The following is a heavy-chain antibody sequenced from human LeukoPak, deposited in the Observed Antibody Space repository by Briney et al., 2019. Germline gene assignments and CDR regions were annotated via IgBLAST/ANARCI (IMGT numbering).Heavy chain of an antibody. CDR2: IYTSGST. J-gene: IGHJ3*02. Sequence: SETLSLTCTVSGVSISSGSYYWRWIRRPAGKGLEWIGRIYTSGSTNYIPSLKSRVTISVDTSKDQFSLKLSSVTAADTAVYYCAKIPLAVAGPVGAFYIWGQGTMVTVSS. CDR3: AKIPLAVAGPVGAFYI. D-gene: IGHD6-19*01. CDR1: GVSISSGSYY. V-gene: IGHV4-61*02.